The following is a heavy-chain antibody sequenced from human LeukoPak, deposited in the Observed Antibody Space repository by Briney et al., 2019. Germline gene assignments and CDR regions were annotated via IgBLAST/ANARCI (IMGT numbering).Heavy chain of an antibody. V-gene: IGHV1-8*01. J-gene: IGHJ4*02. CDR2: MNPNSGNT. CDR1: GYTFTSYD. Sequence: GASVKVSCKASGYTFTSYDINWVRQATGQGLGWMGWMNPNSGNTGYAQKFQGRVTMTRNTSISTAYMELSSLRSEDTAVYYCARGGNTYYYGSGSSSLDYWGQGTLVTVSS. D-gene: IGHD3-10*01. CDR3: ARGGNTYYYGSGSSSLDY.